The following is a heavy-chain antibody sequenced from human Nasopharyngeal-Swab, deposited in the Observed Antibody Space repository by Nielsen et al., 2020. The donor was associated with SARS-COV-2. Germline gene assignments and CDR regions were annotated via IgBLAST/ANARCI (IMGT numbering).Heavy chain of an antibody. D-gene: IGHD6-6*01. Sequence: SETLSLTCAVSGGSISSSNWWSWVRQPPGKGLEWIGEIYHSGSTSYNPSLKSRVTISVDKSKNQFSLKLSSVTAADTAVYYCASGTQAARALLYWGQGTLVTVSS. CDR3: ASGTQAARALLY. V-gene: IGHV4-4*02. CDR2: IYHSGST. CDR1: GGSISSSNW. J-gene: IGHJ4*02.